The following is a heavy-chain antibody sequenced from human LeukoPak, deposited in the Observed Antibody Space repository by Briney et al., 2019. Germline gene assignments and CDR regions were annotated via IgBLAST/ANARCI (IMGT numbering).Heavy chain of an antibody. CDR2: IYTSGST. V-gene: IGHV4-4*07. CDR3: XXXXXXXEAXDI. J-gene: IGHJ3*02. CDR1: GGSISSYY. Sequence: SETLSLTCTVSGGSISSYYWSWIRQPAGKGLEWIGRIYTSGSTNYNPSLKSRVTMSVDTSKNQFSLKLSSVTAADTAVYYCXXXXXXXEAXDIXGQGTMVTVXS.